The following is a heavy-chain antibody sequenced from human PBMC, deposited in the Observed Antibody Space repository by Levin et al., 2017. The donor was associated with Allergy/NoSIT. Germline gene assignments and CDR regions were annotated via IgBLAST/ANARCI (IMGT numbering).Heavy chain of an antibody. CDR1: GGSISSSSYY. J-gene: IGHJ6*02. CDR2: IYYSGST. Sequence: SQTLSLTCTVSGGSISSSSYYWGWIRQPPGKGLEWIGSIYYSGSTYYNPSLKSRVTISVDTSKNQFSLKLSSVTAADTAVYYCARGQPAYYYYGMDVWGQGTTVTVSS. CDR3: ARGQPAYYYYGMDV. D-gene: IGHD6-13*01. V-gene: IGHV4-39*01.